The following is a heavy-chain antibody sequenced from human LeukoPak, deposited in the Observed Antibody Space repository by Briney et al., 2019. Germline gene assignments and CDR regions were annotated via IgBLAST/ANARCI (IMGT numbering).Heavy chain of an antibody. CDR1: GGSITNYY. V-gene: IGHV4-4*07. CDR3: AREGRSSTPGY. CDR2: ISASGNT. D-gene: IGHD2-15*01. Sequence: SETLSLTCTVSGGSITNYYWSWVRQSAIKGLEWIGRISASGNTDYNPSLRNRVTMSVEKSKNQFSLRLSSVTAADTAVYYCAREGRSSTPGYWGQGTLVTVYS. J-gene: IGHJ4*02.